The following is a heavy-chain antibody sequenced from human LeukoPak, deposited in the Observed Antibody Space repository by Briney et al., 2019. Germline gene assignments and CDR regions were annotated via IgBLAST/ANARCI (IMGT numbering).Heavy chain of an antibody. CDR2: ISSTGGTT. J-gene: IGHJ3*02. V-gene: IGHV3-23*01. CDR1: GITFSSYG. CDR3: AREALEWSPPDI. Sequence: GGSLRLSCAASGITFSSYGMSWVRQAPGKGLEWVSSISSTGGTTYYADSVKGRFTISRDNSKNTLYLQMNNMRTEDTAVYYCAREALEWSPPDIWGQGTTVTVSS. D-gene: IGHD3-3*01.